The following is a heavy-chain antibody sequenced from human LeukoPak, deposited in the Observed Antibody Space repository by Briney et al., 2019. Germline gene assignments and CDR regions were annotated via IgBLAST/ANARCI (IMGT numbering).Heavy chain of an antibody. D-gene: IGHD2-2*01. CDR2: IWYDGSNK. CDR3: ARDSGPPPTGQLPDY. CDR1: GFTFSSYG. Sequence: GRSLRLSCAASGFTFSSYGMHWVRQAPGKGLEWVAVIWYDGSNKYYADSVKGRFTISRDNSKNTLYLQMNSLRAEDTAVYYCARDSGPPPTGQLPDYWGQGTLVTVSS. V-gene: IGHV3-33*01. J-gene: IGHJ4*02.